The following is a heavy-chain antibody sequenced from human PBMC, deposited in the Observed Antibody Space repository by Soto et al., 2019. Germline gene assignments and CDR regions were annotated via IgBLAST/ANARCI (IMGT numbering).Heavy chain of an antibody. J-gene: IGHJ4*02. CDR3: ARDYTVIRTYYFDY. D-gene: IGHD4-17*01. CDR2: ISAYNGNT. CDR1: GYTFTSYG. Sequence: ASVEVSCKASGYTFTSYGISWVRQAPGQGLEWMGWISAYNGNTNYAQKLQGRVTMTTDTSTSTAYMELRSLRSDDTAVYYCARDYTVIRTYYFDYWGQGTLVTVSS. V-gene: IGHV1-18*01.